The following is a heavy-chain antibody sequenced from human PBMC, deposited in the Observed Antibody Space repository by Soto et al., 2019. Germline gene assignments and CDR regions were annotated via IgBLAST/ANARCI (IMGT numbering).Heavy chain of an antibody. J-gene: IGHJ6*02. CDR2: ISSDGNDK. Sequence: QVQLVESGGGVVQPGRSLRLSCVASGFTFSSYPIHWVRQAPGKGLEWVTTISSDGNDKYYSDSVKGRFTTSRDNSKNTVYLQMTNLRVEDTAVYYCAKEGVAAKYYYYGMDVWGQGTTVNVSS. CDR3: AKEGVAAKYYYYGMDV. CDR1: GFTFSSYP. V-gene: IGHV3-30*04. D-gene: IGHD3-3*01.